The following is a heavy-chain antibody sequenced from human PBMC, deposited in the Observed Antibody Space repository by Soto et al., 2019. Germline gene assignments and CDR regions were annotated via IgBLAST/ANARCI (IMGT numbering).Heavy chain of an antibody. CDR3: TKTLYSNYPTYYYSYGLDA. D-gene: IGHD4-4*01. V-gene: IGHV3-30*18. J-gene: IGHJ6*02. CDR2: ISYDGRDK. Sequence: QVHLVESGGGVVQPGRSLRLSCAASGFTFSNYGMHWVRQAPGKGLEWVAIISYDGRDKYYTDSVKGRFTISRDNSNSPLYLQMNSLRAEDTAMYSCTKTLYSNYPTYYYSYGLDAWGRGTTVTVSS. CDR1: GFTFSNYG.